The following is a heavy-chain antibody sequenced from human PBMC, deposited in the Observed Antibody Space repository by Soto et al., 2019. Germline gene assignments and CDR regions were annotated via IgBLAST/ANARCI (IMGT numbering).Heavy chain of an antibody. Sequence: QEQLVESGGCVIQPGGSLRLSCAASGFTFSNYAMHWVRQAPGKGLEWVAFISYDGSNRYYGDSVKGRFTISRDNSKNTLFLQMNSLRGDDTAVYYCARDLRSSGCYWGQGTLVTVSS. CDR3: ARDLRSSGCY. CDR1: GFTFSNYA. D-gene: IGHD6-19*01. J-gene: IGHJ4*02. CDR2: ISYDGSNR. V-gene: IGHV3-30-3*01.